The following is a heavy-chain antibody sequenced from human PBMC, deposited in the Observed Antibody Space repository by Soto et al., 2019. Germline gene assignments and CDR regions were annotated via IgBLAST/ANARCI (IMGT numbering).Heavy chain of an antibody. D-gene: IGHD3-10*01. Sequence: ASVKVSCKASGYSFINYGISWVRQAPGQGLEWMGWISVYKENSNYAQKFQGRVTMTTDTSTSTAYMELRSLRSDDTAVYYCARDGTGRERYNYYFDFWGQETPVTVSS. V-gene: IGHV1-18*01. CDR2: ISVYKENS. CDR1: GYSFINYG. CDR3: ARDGTGRERYNYYFDF. J-gene: IGHJ4*01.